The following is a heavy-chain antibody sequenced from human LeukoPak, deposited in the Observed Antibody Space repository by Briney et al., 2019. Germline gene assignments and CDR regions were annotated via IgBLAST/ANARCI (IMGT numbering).Heavy chain of an antibody. CDR3: AKADYGGSTSFDY. J-gene: IGHJ4*02. D-gene: IGHD4-23*01. V-gene: IGHV3-9*01. Sequence: PGGSLRLSCAASGFTFDDYAMHWVRQAPGKGLEWVSGISWNSGSIGYADSVKGRFTISRDNAKNSLYLQMNSLRAEDTALYYCAKADYGGSTSFDYWGQGTLVTVSS. CDR1: GFTFDDYA. CDR2: ISWNSGSI.